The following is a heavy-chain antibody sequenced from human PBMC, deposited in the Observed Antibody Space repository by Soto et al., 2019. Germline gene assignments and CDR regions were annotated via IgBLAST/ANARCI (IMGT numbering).Heavy chain of an antibody. D-gene: IGHD3-10*01. V-gene: IGHV4-31*03. CDR1: GGSISSGGYY. CDR2: IHHSGST. J-gene: IGHJ1*01. CDR3: VRGVLS. Sequence: QVQLQESGPGLVKASQTLSLTCNVSGGSISSGGYYWTWIRQHPGKGLEWIGNIHHSGSTFYNPSLKSRVSISVDTSKHHFSLKLISVTAADTAVYFCVRGVLSWGQGTLVTVSS.